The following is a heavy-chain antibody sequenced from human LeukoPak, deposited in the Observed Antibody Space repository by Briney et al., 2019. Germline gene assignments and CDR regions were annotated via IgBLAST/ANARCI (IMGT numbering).Heavy chain of an antibody. Sequence: GASVKVSCKASGYTFTSYYMHWVRQAPGQGLEWMGRIIPILGIANYAQKFQGRVTITADKSTSTAYMELSSLRSGDTAVYYCARAPVSLPIAAAVYFDYWGQGTLVTVSS. J-gene: IGHJ4*02. CDR1: GYTFTSYY. V-gene: IGHV1-69*04. CDR2: IIPILGIA. D-gene: IGHD6-13*01. CDR3: ARAPVSLPIAAAVYFDY.